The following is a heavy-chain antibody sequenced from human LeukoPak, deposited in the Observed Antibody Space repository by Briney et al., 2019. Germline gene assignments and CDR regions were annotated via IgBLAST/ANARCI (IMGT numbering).Heavy chain of an antibody. J-gene: IGHJ5*02. Sequence: GGSLRLSCAASGFTFSSYSVNWVRQAPGKGLEWVSSISSSSSYIYYADSVKGRFTISRDNAKNSLYLQMNSLRAEDTAVYYCARALTYCGGDCYSWGQGTLVTVSS. CDR2: ISSSSSYI. CDR1: GFTFSSYS. D-gene: IGHD2-21*01. CDR3: ARALTYCGGDCYS. V-gene: IGHV3-21*01.